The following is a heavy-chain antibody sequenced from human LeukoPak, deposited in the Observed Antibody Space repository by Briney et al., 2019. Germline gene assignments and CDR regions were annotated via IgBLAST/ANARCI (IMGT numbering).Heavy chain of an antibody. V-gene: IGHV3-11*04. Sequence: PGGSLRLSCAASGFTFSDYYMSWIRQAPGKGLEWVSYISSSGSTIYYADSVKGRFTISRDNAKNSLYLQMNSLRAEDTAVYYCARMDRLYSSSWFDYWGQGTLVTVSS. J-gene: IGHJ5*01. CDR1: GFTFSDYY. CDR3: ARMDRLYSSSWFDY. CDR2: ISSSGSTI. D-gene: IGHD6-13*01.